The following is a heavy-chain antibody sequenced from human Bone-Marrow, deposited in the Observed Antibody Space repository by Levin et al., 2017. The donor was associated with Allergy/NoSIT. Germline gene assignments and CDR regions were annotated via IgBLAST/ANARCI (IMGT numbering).Heavy chain of an antibody. CDR2: MNPNSGNT. J-gene: IGHJ5*02. Sequence: GESLKISCKASGYTFTSYDINWVRQATGQGLEWMGWMNPNSGNTGYAQKFQGRVTMTRNTSISTAYMELSSLRSEDTAVYYCARSREDWFDPWGQGTLVTVSS. CDR3: ARSREDWFDP. D-gene: IGHD1-26*01. CDR1: GYTFTSYD. V-gene: IGHV1-8*01.